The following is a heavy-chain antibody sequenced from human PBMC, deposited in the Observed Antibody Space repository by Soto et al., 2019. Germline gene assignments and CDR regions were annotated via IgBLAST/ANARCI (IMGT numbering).Heavy chain of an antibody. D-gene: IGHD2-2*01. CDR3: ASRLTVVVPAAIRPRYYYYGMDV. CDR2: IIPIFGTA. J-gene: IGHJ6*02. V-gene: IGHV1-69*13. CDR1: GGTFSSYA. Sequence: SGKVSCKASGGTFSSYAISWVRQAPGQGLEWMGGIIPIFGTANYAQKFQGRVTITADESTSTAYMELSSLRSEDTAVYYCASRLTVVVPAAIRPRYYYYGMDVWGQGTTVTVSS.